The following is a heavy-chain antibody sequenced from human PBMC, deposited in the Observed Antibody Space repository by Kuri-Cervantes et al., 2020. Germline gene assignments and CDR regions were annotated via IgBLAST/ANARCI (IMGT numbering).Heavy chain of an antibody. J-gene: IGHJ6*03. CDR2: INPNSGGT. CDR1: GYSFTGYY. V-gene: IGHV1-2*04. Sequence: GESLKISCKASGYSFTGYYMHWVRQAPGRGLEWMGWINPNSGGTNYAQKFQGWVTMTTDTSTNTAYMELRGLRSDDTAVYYCARGLVDFYYYMDVWGKGTTVTVSS. CDR3: ARGLVDFYYYMDV. D-gene: IGHD1-26*01.